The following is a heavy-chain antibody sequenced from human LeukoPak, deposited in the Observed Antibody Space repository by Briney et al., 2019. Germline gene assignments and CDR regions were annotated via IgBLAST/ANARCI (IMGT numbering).Heavy chain of an antibody. J-gene: IGHJ5*02. CDR3: ARDLTRRPLDP. Sequence: ASVKVSCKASGYTFTSYAMHWVRQAPGQRLEWMGWINAGNGNTKYSQKFQGRVTITRDTSASTAYMELRSLRSDDTAVYYCARDLTRRPLDPWGQGTLVTVSS. CDR1: GYTFTSYA. CDR2: INAGNGNT. D-gene: IGHD3-9*01. V-gene: IGHV1-3*01.